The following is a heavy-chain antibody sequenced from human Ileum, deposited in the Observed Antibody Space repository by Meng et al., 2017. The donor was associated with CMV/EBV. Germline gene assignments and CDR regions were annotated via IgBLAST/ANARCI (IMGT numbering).Heavy chain of an antibody. J-gene: IGHJ4*02. D-gene: IGHD3-10*01. CDR1: GFTFNNYA. Sequence: GGSLRLSCAASGFTFNNYAMTWVRQAPTKGLEWVSSISGSGAKTFYSDSVKGRFTISRDNSKKTLYLQMNSLRVDDTALYYCAKDYKTYYYGAGIPNFPDFWGQGTPVTVSS. CDR2: ISGSGAKT. CDR3: AKDYKTYYYGAGIPNFPDF. V-gene: IGHV3-23*01.